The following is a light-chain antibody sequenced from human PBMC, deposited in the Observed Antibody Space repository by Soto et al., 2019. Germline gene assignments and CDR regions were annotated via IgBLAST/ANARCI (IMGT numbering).Light chain of an antibody. Sequence: QSVLTQPPSVSAAPGQMVPISCSGCSSNIGNNYLSGYQQLPGTAPKLLIYESDKRPSGIPDRFSGSKSGTSATLGIAGLQTGDGADYYCGTWDTSLSVVFGGGTKLTVL. CDR3: GTWDTSLSVV. V-gene: IGLV1-51*02. CDR2: ESD. CDR1: SSNIGNNY. J-gene: IGLJ2*01.